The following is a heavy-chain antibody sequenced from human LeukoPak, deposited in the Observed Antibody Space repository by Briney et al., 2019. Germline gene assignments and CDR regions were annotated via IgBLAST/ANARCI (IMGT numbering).Heavy chain of an antibody. CDR3: ARGGIVVVPAASVFDP. V-gene: IGHV1-2*02. CDR2: INPNSGDT. Sequence: ASVKVSCKASGYTFTSYGISWVRQAPGQGLEWMGWINPNSGDTNYAQKFQGRVTMTRDTSISTAYMELNRLRSDDTAVYYCARGGIVVVPAASVFDPWGQGTLVTVSS. CDR1: GYTFTSYG. D-gene: IGHD2-2*01. J-gene: IGHJ5*02.